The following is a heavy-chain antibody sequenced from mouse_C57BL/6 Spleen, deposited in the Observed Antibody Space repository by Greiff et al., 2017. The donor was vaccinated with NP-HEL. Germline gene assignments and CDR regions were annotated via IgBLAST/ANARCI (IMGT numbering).Heavy chain of an antibody. V-gene: IGHV1-62-2*01. Sequence: VMLVESGAELVKPGASVKLSCKASGYTFTEYTIHWVKQRSGQGLEWIGWFYPGSGSIKYNEKFKDKATLTADKSSSTVYMELSRLTSEDSAVYFCARHESPYYYGSSYPWYFDVWGTGTTVTVSS. CDR3: ARHESPYYYGSSYPWYFDV. CDR2: FYPGSGSI. D-gene: IGHD1-1*01. CDR1: GYTFTEYT. J-gene: IGHJ1*03.